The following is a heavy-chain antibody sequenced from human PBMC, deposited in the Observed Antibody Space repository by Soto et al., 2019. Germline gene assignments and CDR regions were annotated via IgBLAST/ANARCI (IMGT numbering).Heavy chain of an antibody. CDR1: GFTFSSYA. CDR3: ARDGHRSGWYGDY. Sequence: QVQLVESGGGVVQPGRSLRLSCAASGFTFSSYAMHWVRQAPSKGLEWVAVISDDGSNKYYADSVKGRFTISRDNSKNTLYLQMNSLRAEDTAVYYCARDGHRSGWYGDYWGQGTLVTVSS. V-gene: IGHV3-30-3*01. CDR2: ISDDGSNK. J-gene: IGHJ4*02. D-gene: IGHD6-19*01.